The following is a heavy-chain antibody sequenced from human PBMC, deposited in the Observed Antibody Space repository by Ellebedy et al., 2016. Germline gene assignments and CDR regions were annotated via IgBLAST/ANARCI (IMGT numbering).Heavy chain of an antibody. CDR2: INPNSGGT. CDR3: ARGEKWWSINDY. V-gene: IGHV1-2*02. CDR1: GYTFTGYY. J-gene: IGHJ4*02. D-gene: IGHD2-15*01. Sequence: ASVKVSCXASGYTFTGYYMHWVRQAPGQGLEWMGWINPNSGGTNYAQKFQGRVTMTRDTSISTAYMELSRLRSDDTAVYYCARGEKWWSINDYWGQGTLVTVSS.